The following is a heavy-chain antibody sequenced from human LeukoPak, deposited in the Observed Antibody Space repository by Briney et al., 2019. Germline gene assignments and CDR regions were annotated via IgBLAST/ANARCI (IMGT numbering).Heavy chain of an antibody. CDR3: ARLTLDTAMAPNWFDP. V-gene: IGHV4-34*01. CDR2: INHSGST. J-gene: IGHJ5*02. CDR1: GGSFSGYY. Sequence: SSETLSLTCAVYGGSFSGYYWSWIRQPPGKGLEWIGEINHSGSTNYNPSLKSRVTISVDTSKNQFSLKLSSVTAADTAVHYCARLTLDTAMAPNWFDPWGQGTLVTVSS. D-gene: IGHD5-18*01.